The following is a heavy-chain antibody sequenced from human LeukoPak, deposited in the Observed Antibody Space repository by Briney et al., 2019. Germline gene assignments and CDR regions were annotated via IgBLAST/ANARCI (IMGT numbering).Heavy chain of an antibody. Sequence: PSETLSLTCSVSIGSISSSKWWSWVRQSPVKGLEWIGEIYLYGTTNYNPSFTSRVTMSVDRSRNQFSLKLTSVTGADTAVYYCARERVDYVWGNYRYWDYWGQGILVTVSS. CDR3: ARERVDYVWGNYRYWDY. D-gene: IGHD3-16*02. CDR2: IYLYGTT. J-gene: IGHJ4*02. V-gene: IGHV4-4*02. CDR1: IGSISSSKW.